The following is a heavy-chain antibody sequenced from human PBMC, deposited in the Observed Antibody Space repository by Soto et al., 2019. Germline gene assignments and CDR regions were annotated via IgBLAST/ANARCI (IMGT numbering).Heavy chain of an antibody. J-gene: IGHJ3*01. V-gene: IGHV3-9*01. CDR1: GFTFDDYA. Sequence: EVQVVESGGGLVQPGRSLRLSCAASGFTFDDYAMHWVRQAPGKGLEWVSAISWNSGSIGYADSVKGRFAISRDNAKKSLYLQMNSLRVEDTALYYCAKDINRRDMNSCDAYDSWGQGTMVTVSS. D-gene: IGHD1-7*01. CDR3: AKDINRRDMNSCDAYDS. CDR2: ISWNSGSI.